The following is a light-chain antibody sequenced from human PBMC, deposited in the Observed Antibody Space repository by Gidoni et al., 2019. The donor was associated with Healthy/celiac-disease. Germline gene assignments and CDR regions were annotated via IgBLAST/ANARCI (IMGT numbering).Light chain of an antibody. CDR1: QDIGSH. J-gene: IGKJ4*01. CDR3: QQASSHLALT. V-gene: IGKV1-9*01. CDR2: YAF. Sequence: IQLTQSTSSLSAPVGDRATIPCRTSQDIGSHIAWYQQKPGKAPKLLIYYAFILQRGVPSRFSGSGSGTEFSLTISSLQPGDFATYYCQQASSHLALTFGGXTKVDI.